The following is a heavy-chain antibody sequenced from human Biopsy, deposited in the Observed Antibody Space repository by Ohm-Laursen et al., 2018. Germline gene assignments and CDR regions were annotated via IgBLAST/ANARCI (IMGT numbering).Heavy chain of an antibody. D-gene: IGHD4-17*01. CDR2: INGNSDII. J-gene: IGHJ4*02. Sequence: SLRLSCTASGFTFSSYAMTWFRQAPGKGLERVSTINGNSDIIYDTDSAKGRFTISRDNSKNTLYLQMNSLRADDTAVYYCALAAAQTVTHFDYWGQGTLVTVSS. CDR3: ALAAAQTVTHFDY. CDR1: GFTFSSYA. V-gene: IGHV3-23*01.